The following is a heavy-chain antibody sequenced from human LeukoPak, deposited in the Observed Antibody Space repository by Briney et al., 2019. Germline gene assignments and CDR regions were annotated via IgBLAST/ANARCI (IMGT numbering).Heavy chain of an antibody. CDR2: IKQDGSEK. D-gene: IGHD1-14*01. CDR1: GFTFSSYW. Sequence: GGSLILSCEASGFTFSSYWMSWVRQAPGKGLEWVANIKQDGSEKYYVDSVKGRFTISRDNAKNSLYLQMNSLRAEDTALYYCARGYRDYWGQGTLVTVSS. J-gene: IGHJ4*02. CDR3: ARGYRDY. V-gene: IGHV3-7*01.